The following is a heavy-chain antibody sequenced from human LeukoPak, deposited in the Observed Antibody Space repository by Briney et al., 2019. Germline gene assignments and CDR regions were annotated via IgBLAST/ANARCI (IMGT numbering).Heavy chain of an antibody. Sequence: GGSLRLSCAASGFSFSNCSMNWVRQAPGKGLEWVSSISSSSTYIYYADSLEGRFTISRDNVRNSLYLQMNSLRAEDAAVYYCAGDYEGNLAFDIWGQGTMVTVSS. V-gene: IGHV3-21*01. CDR1: GFSFSNCS. D-gene: IGHD4-23*01. CDR3: AGDYEGNLAFDI. J-gene: IGHJ3*02. CDR2: ISSSSTYI.